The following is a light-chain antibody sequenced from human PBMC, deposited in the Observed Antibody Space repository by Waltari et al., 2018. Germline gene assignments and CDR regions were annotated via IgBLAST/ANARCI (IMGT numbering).Light chain of an antibody. CDR2: WSS. J-gene: IGKJ4*01. V-gene: IGKV4-1*01. Sequence: DIVMTQSPDSLAVSLGERATINCKSSQSVLYRANNKHSVAWYQQKPGQSPKLLIYWSSTRESGVPDRFSGGGSGTDFTLTISSLQADDVASYYCQQYYSLPTFGGGTKVEI. CDR3: QQYYSLPT. CDR1: QSVLYRANNKHS.